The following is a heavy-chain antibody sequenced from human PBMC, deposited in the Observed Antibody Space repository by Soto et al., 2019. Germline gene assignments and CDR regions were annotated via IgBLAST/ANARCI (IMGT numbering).Heavy chain of an antibody. V-gene: IGHV4-59*01. Sequence: SETLSLTCTVSGGSISSYYWSWIRQPPGKGLEWIGYIYYSGSTNYNPSLKSRVTTSVDTSKNQLPLKLSSVPAADTAVYYCARHARAYYFDYWGQGPLVTVSS. J-gene: IGHJ4*02. CDR2: IYYSGST. CDR1: GGSISSYY. CDR3: ARHARAYYFDY.